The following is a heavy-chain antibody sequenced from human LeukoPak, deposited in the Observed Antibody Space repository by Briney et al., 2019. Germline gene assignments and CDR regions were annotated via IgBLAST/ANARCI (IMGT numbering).Heavy chain of an antibody. V-gene: IGHV4-61*09. CDR2: IYPSRST. CDR1: GGSISSGGDY. J-gene: IGHJ5*02. CDR3: ARGYYDILTGHWFDP. D-gene: IGHD3-9*01. Sequence: SETLSLTCAVSGGSISSGGDYWSWIRQPAGKGLERIGHIYPSRSTDYNPSLKSRVTISVDTSKNQFSLKLSSVTAADTAVYYCARGYYDILTGHWFDPWGQGTLVTVSS.